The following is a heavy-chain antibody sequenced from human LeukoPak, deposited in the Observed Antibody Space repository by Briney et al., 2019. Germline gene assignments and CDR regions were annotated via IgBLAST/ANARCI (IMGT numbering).Heavy chain of an antibody. CDR2: ISSSGSTI. J-gene: IGHJ1*01. CDR3: ARGGTLEYFQH. V-gene: IGHV3-48*03. Sequence: GGSLRLSCAASGFTFSSYEMNWVRQAPGKGLEWVSYISSSGSTIYYADSVKGRFTISRGNAKNSLYLQMNSLRAEDTAVYYCARGGTLEYFQHWGQGTLVTSST. CDR1: GFTFSSYE.